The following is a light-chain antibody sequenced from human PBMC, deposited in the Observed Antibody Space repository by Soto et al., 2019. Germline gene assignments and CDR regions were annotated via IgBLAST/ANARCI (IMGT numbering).Light chain of an antibody. CDR1: QSVSSTF. Sequence: EIVLTQSPGTLSLSPGEGATLSCRASQSVSSTFLAWYQQKPGQAPRLLIYGASSRATGIPDRFSGSGSGTDFTLTISRLEPEDFAVYYCQQYGSSPLTFGGGTKEEIK. J-gene: IGKJ4*01. V-gene: IGKV3-20*01. CDR3: QQYGSSPLT. CDR2: GAS.